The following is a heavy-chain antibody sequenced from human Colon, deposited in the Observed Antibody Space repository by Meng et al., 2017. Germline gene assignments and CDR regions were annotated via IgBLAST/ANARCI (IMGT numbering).Heavy chain of an antibody. J-gene: IGHJ5*02. CDR3: ARQGSSGWYTYWFDP. V-gene: IGHV4-59*01. D-gene: IGHD6-19*01. CDR2: IDYSGTT. CDR1: GGSMSSYY. Sequence: LHESGPGLVKPSETLSLTCTVSGGSMSSYYWSWIRQSPAKGLEWIAYIDYSGTTKYNPSLKSRVTISVDVSKNQFSLNMESVTAADTAVYYCARQGSSGWYTYWFDPWGQGTLVTVSS.